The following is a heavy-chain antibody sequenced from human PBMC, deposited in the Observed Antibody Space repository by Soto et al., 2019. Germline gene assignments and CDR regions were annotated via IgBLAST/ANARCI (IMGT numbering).Heavy chain of an antibody. V-gene: IGHV3-23*01. CDR1: GFTFSSYA. D-gene: IGHD6-19*01. CDR3: AKDQYSSGWYRL. Sequence: EVQLLESGGGLVQPGGSLRLSCAASGFTFSSYAMTWVRQAPGKGLEWVSAITGSGGTTYYADAVKGRFTISRDNSKNTLYLHMNSLRAEDTAVYYCAKDQYSSGWYRLWGQGTLVTVSS. CDR2: ITGSGGTT. J-gene: IGHJ4*02.